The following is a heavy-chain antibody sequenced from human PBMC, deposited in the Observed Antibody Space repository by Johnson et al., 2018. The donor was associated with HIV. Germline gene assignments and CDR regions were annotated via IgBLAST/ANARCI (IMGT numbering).Heavy chain of an antibody. D-gene: IGHD4-23*01. J-gene: IGHJ3*02. V-gene: IGHV3-7*03. CDR2: IKQDGREK. CDR3: ARLRWSPSDAFDI. Sequence: VQLVESGGGVARPGGSLRLSCAASGFSFTYSWMSWVRQAPGKGLEWVANIKQDGREKYYVDSVKGRFTISRDNAKNSLYLQMNSLRAEDTALYYCARLRWSPSDAFDIWGQGTMVTVSS. CDR1: GFSFTYSW.